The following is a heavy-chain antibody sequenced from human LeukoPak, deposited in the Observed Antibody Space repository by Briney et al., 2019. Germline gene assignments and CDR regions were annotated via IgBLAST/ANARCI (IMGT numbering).Heavy chain of an antibody. D-gene: IGHD2-21*02. V-gene: IGHV4-38-2*02. Sequence: PSETLSLTCTVSGYSISSGYYWGWIRQPPGKGLEWIGSIYHSGSTYYNPSLKSRVTISVDTSKNQFSLKLSSVTAADTAVYYCARDRRGDFDAFDIWGQGTMVTVSS. CDR2: IYHSGST. CDR3: ARDRRGDFDAFDI. CDR1: GYSISSGYY. J-gene: IGHJ3*02.